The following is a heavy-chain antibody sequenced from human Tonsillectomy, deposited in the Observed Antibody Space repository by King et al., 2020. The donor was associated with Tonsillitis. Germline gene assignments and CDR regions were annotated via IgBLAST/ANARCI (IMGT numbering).Heavy chain of an antibody. CDR3: ARDSCNSSSCYPVDS. Sequence: VQLVESGAEVKKPGASVKVSCKASGFTFTDYYLHWVRQAPGQGLEWVGWINAESGATSYAQKFQGSVTMTRDTSISTVYMELSRLRSDDTALYYCARDSCNSSSCYPVDSWGQGTLLTVSS. CDR2: INAESGAT. J-gene: IGHJ4*02. V-gene: IGHV1-2*02. CDR1: GFTFTDYY. D-gene: IGHD2-2*01.